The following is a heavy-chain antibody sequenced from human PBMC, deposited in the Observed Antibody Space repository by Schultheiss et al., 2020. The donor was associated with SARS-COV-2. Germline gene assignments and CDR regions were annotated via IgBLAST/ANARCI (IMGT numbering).Heavy chain of an antibody. V-gene: IGHV3-23*01. CDR1: GFTFSSYA. J-gene: IGHJ6*02. D-gene: IGHD4-11*01. Sequence: GGSLRLSCAASGFTFSSYAMSWVRQAPGKGLEWVSAISGSGGSTYYADSVKGRFTISRDNSKNTLYLQMNSLRAEDTAVYYCASSTVTISYYYGMDVWGQGTTVTVSS. CDR3: ASSTVTISYYYGMDV. CDR2: ISGSGGST.